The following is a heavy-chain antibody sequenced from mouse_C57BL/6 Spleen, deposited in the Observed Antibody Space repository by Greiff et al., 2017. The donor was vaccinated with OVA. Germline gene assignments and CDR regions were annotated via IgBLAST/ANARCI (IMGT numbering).Heavy chain of an antibody. V-gene: IGHV1-22*01. Sequence: VQLKQSGPELVKPGASVKMSCKASGYTFTDYNMHWVKQSHGKSLEWIGYINPNNGGTSYNQKFKGKATLTVNKSSSTAYMELRSLTSEDSAVYYCASPFTTVVGRDYFDYWGQGTTLTVSA. CDR3: ASPFTTVVGRDYFDY. CDR2: INPNNGGT. CDR1: GYTFTDYN. J-gene: IGHJ2*01. D-gene: IGHD1-1*01.